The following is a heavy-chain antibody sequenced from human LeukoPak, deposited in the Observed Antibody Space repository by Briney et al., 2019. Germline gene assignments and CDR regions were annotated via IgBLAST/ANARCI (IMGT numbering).Heavy chain of an antibody. V-gene: IGHV4-34*01. D-gene: IGHD2-2*01. CDR2: INHSGSI. CDR3: ARVRWVVPAARGAFDI. CDR1: GGSFSGYY. Sequence: SETLSLTCAVYGGSFSGYYWSWIRQPPGKGLEWIGEINHSGSINYNPSLKSRVTISVDTSKNQFSLKLSSVTAADTAVYYCARVRWVVPAARGAFDIWGQGTMVTVSS. J-gene: IGHJ3*02.